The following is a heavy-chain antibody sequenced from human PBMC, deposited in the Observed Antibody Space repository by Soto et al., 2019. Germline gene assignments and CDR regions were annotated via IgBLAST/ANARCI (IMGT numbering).Heavy chain of an antibody. J-gene: IGHJ5*02. CDR3: AREGGYGGNWFDP. CDR1: GYTFTGYY. V-gene: IGHV1-69*13. CDR2: IIPIFGTA. D-gene: IGHD4-17*01. Sequence: SVKVSCKASGYTFTGYYMHWVRQAPGQGLEWMGGIIPIFGTANYAQKFQGRVTITADESTSTAYMELSSLRSEDTAVYYCAREGGYGGNWFDPWGQGTLVTVSS.